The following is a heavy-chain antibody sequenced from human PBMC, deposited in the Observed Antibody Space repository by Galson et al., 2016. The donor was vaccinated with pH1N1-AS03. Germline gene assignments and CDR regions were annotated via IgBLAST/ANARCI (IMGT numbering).Heavy chain of an antibody. CDR3: TRVTVYYFDY. J-gene: IGHJ4*02. D-gene: IGHD1-20*01. CDR1: GFTVGDYA. V-gene: IGHV3-49*03. CDR2: IRSKAYGGTT. Sequence: SLRLSCAASGFTVGDYAMSWFRQAPGKGLEWVGFIRSKAYGGTTQYAASVKGRFTISRDDSKSIAYLQMNSLKTEDTAVYYCTRVTVYYFDYWGQGTLVTVS.